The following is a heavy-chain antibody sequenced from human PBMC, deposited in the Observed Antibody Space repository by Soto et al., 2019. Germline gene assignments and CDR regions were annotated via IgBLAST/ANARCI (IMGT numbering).Heavy chain of an antibody. V-gene: IGHV1-24*01. J-gene: IGHJ4*02. D-gene: IGHD2-15*01. CDR2: FDPEDGET. Sequence: ASVKVSCKVCGDTLTDLSMHWVRQAPGKGLEWMGGFDPEDGETIYAQKFQGRVTMTEDTSTDTAYMELSSLRSEDTAVYYCATGKPRGDIVVVVAARPLDYWGQGTLLTVSS. CDR3: ATGKPRGDIVVVVAARPLDY. CDR1: GDTLTDLS.